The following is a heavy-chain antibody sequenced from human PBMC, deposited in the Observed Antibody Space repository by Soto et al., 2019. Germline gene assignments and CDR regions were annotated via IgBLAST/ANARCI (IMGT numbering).Heavy chain of an antibody. J-gene: IGHJ6*02. D-gene: IGHD2-8*01. V-gene: IGHV1-18*01. Sequence: QGQLVQSGGEVKKPGASVKVSCKASGYTFTRYGISWVRQAPGQGLEWIGWISGYNGDTKYAQKFQGRVTMTVDTSTTTAYMELRSLTSDDRAVYYCAKNGHPPYYYYGMDVWGQGTTVTVSS. CDR1: GYTFTRYG. CDR3: AKNGHPPYYYYGMDV. CDR2: ISGYNGDT.